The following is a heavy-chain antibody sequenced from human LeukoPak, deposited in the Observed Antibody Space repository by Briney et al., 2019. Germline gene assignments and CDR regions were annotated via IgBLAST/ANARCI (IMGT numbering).Heavy chain of an antibody. J-gene: IGHJ4*02. CDR1: GSSISTNSFY. CDR2: IFYSGST. D-gene: IGHD3-3*01. V-gene: IGHV4-39*01. CDR3: ARIRGTWSGYYHYFDY. Sequence: SETLSLTCTVSGSSISTNSFYWSWIRQPPGKGLEYIGNIFYSGSTYYNPSLKSRITMSVDTSKNQFSLKLNSLTAADTAVYFCARIRGTWSGYYHYFDYWGQGTLVTVSS.